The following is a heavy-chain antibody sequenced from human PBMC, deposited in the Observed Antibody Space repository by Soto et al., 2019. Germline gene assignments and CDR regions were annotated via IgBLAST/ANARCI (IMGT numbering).Heavy chain of an antibody. CDR2: IYYSGST. J-gene: IGHJ4*02. CDR1: GGSISSGGYY. V-gene: IGHV4-31*03. D-gene: IGHD2-15*01. Sequence: SETLCLTCTVSGGSISSGGYYWSWIRQHPGKGLEWIGYIYYSGSTYYNPSLKSRVTISVDTSKNQFSLKLSSVTAAGTAVYYCARASGVVVAATFDYWGQGTLVTVCS. CDR3: ARASGVVVAATFDY.